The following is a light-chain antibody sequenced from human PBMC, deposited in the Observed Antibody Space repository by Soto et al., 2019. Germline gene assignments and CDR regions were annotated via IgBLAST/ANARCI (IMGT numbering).Light chain of an antibody. V-gene: IGLV2-14*03. CDR3: SSYTSISTWL. J-gene: IGLJ2*01. CDR1: TIDVGGYDY. Sequence: QSALSRPRSVCGSPVQPFTTSCTGTTIDVGGYDYVSWYQQHPGKAPKLMIYDVSDRPTEVSKRFSGSKSGNTAYLTISGLQAVEEADYYCSSYTSISTWLFGGGTKVTVL. CDR2: DVS.